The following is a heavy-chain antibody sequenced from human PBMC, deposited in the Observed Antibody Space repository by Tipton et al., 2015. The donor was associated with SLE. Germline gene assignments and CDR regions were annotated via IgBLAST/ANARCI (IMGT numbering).Heavy chain of an antibody. CDR1: GGSISSSSYY. Sequence: TLSLTCTVSGGSISSSSYYWGWIRQPPGKGLEWIGSIYYSGSTYYKPSLKSRLTISVDTSKNQFSLKLSSVTAADTAVYYCARVRVDYDSSGDDYWGQGTLVTVSS. CDR3: ARVRVDYDSSGDDY. D-gene: IGHD3-22*01. J-gene: IGHJ4*02. V-gene: IGHV4-39*07. CDR2: IYYSGST.